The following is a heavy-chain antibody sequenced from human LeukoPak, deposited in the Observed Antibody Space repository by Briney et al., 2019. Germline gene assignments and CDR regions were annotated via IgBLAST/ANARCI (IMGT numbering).Heavy chain of an antibody. CDR2: INPNSGGT. J-gene: IGHJ4*02. Sequence: ASVKVSCXASGYTFTGYYMHWVRQAPGQGLEWMGWINPNSGGTNYAQKFQGRVTMTRDTSISTAYMELSRLRSDDTAVYYCARGTVLRFLEWLLEGDYWGQGTLVTVSS. D-gene: IGHD3-3*01. V-gene: IGHV1-2*02. CDR1: GYTFTGYY. CDR3: ARGTVLRFLEWLLEGDY.